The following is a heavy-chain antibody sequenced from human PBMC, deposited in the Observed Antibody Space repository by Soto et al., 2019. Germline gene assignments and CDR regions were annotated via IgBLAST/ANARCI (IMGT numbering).Heavy chain of an antibody. CDR3: ARARDGYNAFDY. V-gene: IGHV3-30-3*01. J-gene: IGHJ4*02. CDR2: ISYDGSNK. Sequence: QVQLVESGGGVVQLGRSLRLSCAASGFTFSSYAMHWVRQAPGKGLEWVAVISYDGSNKYYADSVKGRFTISRDNSKNTLYLQMNSLRAEDTAVYYCARARDGYNAFDYWGQGTLVTVSS. CDR1: GFTFSSYA. D-gene: IGHD5-12*01.